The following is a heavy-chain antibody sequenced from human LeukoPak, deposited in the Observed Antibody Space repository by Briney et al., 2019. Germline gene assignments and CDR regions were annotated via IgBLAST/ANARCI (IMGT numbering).Heavy chain of an antibody. CDR3: VRDGGYTGGWTYGAGDY. V-gene: IGHV3-30*04. CDR2: ISNDGNEK. J-gene: IGHJ4*01. CDR1: GFTFSAYV. D-gene: IGHD2-8*02. Sequence: PGGSLRLSCEASGFTFSAYVMHWVRQAPGKGLECVAVISNDGNEKYYADSVKGRFSISRDNSKNTLYLQMSSLRTGDTAVYYCVRDGGYTGGWTYGAGDYWGQGTLVTVSS.